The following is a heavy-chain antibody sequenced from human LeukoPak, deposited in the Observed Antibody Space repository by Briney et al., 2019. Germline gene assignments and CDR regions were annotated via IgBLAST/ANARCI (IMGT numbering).Heavy chain of an antibody. CDR3: ARVLGPFTAMVRAYLDY. J-gene: IGHJ4*02. D-gene: IGHD5-18*01. CDR1: GFTFSGYS. CDR2: IWYDGSNK. V-gene: IGHV3-33*08. Sequence: GGSLRLSCAASGFTFSGYSMNWVRQAPGKGLEWVAVIWYDGSNKYYADSVKGRFTISRDNSKNTLYLQMNSLRAEDTAVYYCARVLGPFTAMVRAYLDYWGQGTLVTVSS.